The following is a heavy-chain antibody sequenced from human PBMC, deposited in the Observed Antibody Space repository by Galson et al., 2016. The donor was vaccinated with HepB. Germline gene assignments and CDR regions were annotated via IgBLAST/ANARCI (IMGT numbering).Heavy chain of an antibody. Sequence: SLRLSCAASGFTFSDHGMTWVRQVPGKGLEWVSHIGANGDSTDYADSVKGRFTISRDNAKKSLYLEMNNLGAEDTALYYCARLRTYYGSGRKDDFHYYGMGVWGQGTTVTVSS. V-gene: IGHV3-20*04. CDR1: GFTFSDHG. CDR2: IGANGDST. D-gene: IGHD3-10*01. CDR3: ARLRTYYGSGRKDDFHYYGMGV. J-gene: IGHJ6*02.